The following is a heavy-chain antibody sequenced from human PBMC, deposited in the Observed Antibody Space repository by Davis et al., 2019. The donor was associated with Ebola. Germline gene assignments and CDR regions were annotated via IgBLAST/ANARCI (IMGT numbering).Heavy chain of an antibody. Sequence: AASVKVSCKATRYSFIDYYIHWVRQAPGQGLEWMGWINPKSGGTKYARKSEGRVTMTRDSSIHTVYLELSSLRSDDTAVYFCARDWGVVDEYFHHWGQGTLVTVSS. CDR2: INPKSGGT. CDR3: ARDWGVVDEYFHH. J-gene: IGHJ1*01. CDR1: RYSFIDYY. V-gene: IGHV1-2*02. D-gene: IGHD2-15*01.